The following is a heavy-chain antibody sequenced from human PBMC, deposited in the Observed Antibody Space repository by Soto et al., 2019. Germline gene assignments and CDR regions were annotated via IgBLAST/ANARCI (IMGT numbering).Heavy chain of an antibody. CDR3: ARAGYEDYGDYPFDY. CDR2: IYYSGST. Sequence: SETLSLTCTVSGGSISSYYWSWIRQPPGKGLEWIGYIYYSGSTNYNPSLKSRVTISVDTSKNQFSLKLSSVTAADTAVYYCARAGYEDYGDYPFDYWGQGTLVTVSS. V-gene: IGHV4-59*01. J-gene: IGHJ4*02. CDR1: GGSISSYY. D-gene: IGHD4-17*01.